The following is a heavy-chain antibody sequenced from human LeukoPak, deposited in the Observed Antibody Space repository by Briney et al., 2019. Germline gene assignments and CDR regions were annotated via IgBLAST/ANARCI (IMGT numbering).Heavy chain of an antibody. V-gene: IGHV5-51*01. CDR1: GYSFTSYW. D-gene: IGHD5-24*01. CDR2: IYPGDSDT. J-gene: IGHJ4*02. CDR3: ARRRARWPQASGYFDY. Sequence: GESLKISCKGSGYSFTSYWIGWVRQMPGKGLEWMGIIYPGDSDTRYSPSFQGQVTISADKSISTAYLQWSSLKASDTAMYYCARRRARWPQASGYFDYWGQGTLVTVSS.